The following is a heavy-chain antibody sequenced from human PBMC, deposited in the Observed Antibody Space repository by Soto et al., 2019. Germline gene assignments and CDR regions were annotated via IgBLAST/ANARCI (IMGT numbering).Heavy chain of an antibody. D-gene: IGHD3-3*01. V-gene: IGHV1-69*05. Sequence: ASLKISCKASGCTLSSYAISWLRQAPGQGLEWMGGIIPIFGTANYAQKFQGRVTITRDTSARTAYMELSSLRSQDTAVYYCARESYDFWSGYGYNWFDPWGQGTLVTVSS. CDR2: IIPIFGTA. CDR3: ARESYDFWSGYGYNWFDP. CDR1: GCTLSSYA. J-gene: IGHJ5*02.